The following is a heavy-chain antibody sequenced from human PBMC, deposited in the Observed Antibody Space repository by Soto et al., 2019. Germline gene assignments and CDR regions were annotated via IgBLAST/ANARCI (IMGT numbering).Heavy chain of an antibody. D-gene: IGHD3-22*01. Sequence: GASVKVSCKASGYTFTSYGISWVRQAPGQGLEWMGWISAYNGNTNYAQKLQGRVTMTTDTSTSTAYMELRSLRSDDTAVYYCARFKYPNMIVVVLLDYWGQGTLVTVSS. CDR2: ISAYNGNT. V-gene: IGHV1-18*01. CDR3: ARFKYPNMIVVVLLDY. CDR1: GYTFTSYG. J-gene: IGHJ4*02.